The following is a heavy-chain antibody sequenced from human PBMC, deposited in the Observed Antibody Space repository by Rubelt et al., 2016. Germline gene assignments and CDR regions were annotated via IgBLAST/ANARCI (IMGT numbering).Heavy chain of an antibody. Sequence: QVQLVQSGAEVKKPGASVKVSCKASGYTFTGYYMHWVRQAPGQGLEWMGWINPNSGGTNYAQKFKGRVTMARDTSTSTAYMEPSRLRSDETAVYYCARFAIGGHSSGYLFDYWGQGTLVTVSS. CDR3: ARFAIGGHSSGYLFDY. D-gene: IGHD3-22*01. V-gene: IGHV1-2*02. J-gene: IGHJ4*02. CDR1: GYTFTGYY. CDR2: INPNSGGT.